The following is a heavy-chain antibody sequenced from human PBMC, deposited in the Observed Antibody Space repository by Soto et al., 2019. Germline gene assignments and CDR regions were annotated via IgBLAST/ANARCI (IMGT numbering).Heavy chain of an antibody. CDR2: IWYDGSNK. CDR1: GFTFSSYG. V-gene: IGHV3-33*01. Sequence: QVQLVESGGGVVQPGRSLRLSCAASGFTFSSYGMHWVRQAPGKGLERVAVIWYDGSNKYYADYVKGRFTISRNNSKNTLYLQMNSLRADDTAVYYCARDHSLRGYDSSGTDYWGQGTLVTVAS. CDR3: ARDHSLRGYDSSGTDY. D-gene: IGHD3-22*01. J-gene: IGHJ4*02.